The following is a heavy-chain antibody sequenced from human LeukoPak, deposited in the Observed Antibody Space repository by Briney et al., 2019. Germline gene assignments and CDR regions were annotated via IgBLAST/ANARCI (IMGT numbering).Heavy chain of an antibody. D-gene: IGHD2-8*02. CDR3: AKDPGASVSRFYMDV. Sequence: PGGSLRLSCAASGFTFRNYGMHWVRQATGKGLEWVSFIWSDGNNRFYADSVKGRFTISRDNSKNMLHLQMDSLRPEDTAVYYCAKDPGASVSRFYMDVWGKGTTVIVSS. J-gene: IGHJ6*03. CDR1: GFTFRNYG. V-gene: IGHV3-30*02. CDR2: IWSDGNNR.